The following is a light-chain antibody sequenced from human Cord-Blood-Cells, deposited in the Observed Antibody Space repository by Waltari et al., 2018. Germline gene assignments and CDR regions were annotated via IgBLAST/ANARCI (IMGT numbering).Light chain of an antibody. CDR2: AAS. CDR1: QSISSY. J-gene: IGKJ3*01. V-gene: IGKV1-39*01. Sequence: DLQMTQSPSSLSASVGDRVTITCRASQSISSYLNWYQQQPGKAPKLLIYAASSLQSGGHSRFSGSGAATDFTLTISSLQPEDFVTYYCQQSYSTPFTFGHGTKVDIK. CDR3: QQSYSTPFT.